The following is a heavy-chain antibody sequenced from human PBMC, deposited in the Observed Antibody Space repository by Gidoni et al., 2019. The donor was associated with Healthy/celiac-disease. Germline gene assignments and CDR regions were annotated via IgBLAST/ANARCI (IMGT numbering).Heavy chain of an antibody. CDR2: INPNSGGT. CDR1: GSTFTGYY. V-gene: IGHV1-2*02. J-gene: IGHJ6*02. Sequence: QVQLVQSGAEVKKPGASVTVSCKASGSTFTGYYMHWVRQAPGQGLEWMGWINPNSGGTNYAQKFQGRVTMTRDTSISTAYMELSRLRSDDTAVYYCARVRGVITYYYGMDVWGQGTTVTVSS. CDR3: ARVRGVITYYYGMDV. D-gene: IGHD3-10*01.